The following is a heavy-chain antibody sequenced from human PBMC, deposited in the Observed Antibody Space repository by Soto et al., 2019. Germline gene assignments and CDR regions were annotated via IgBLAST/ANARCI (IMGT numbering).Heavy chain of an antibody. Sequence: SGTLSLTCTVSGGTISSYYWSWIRQPPGKGLEWIGHIYYSGSTNYNPSPKDRAAISVDTSKNQFSQEQSSVTAADTAMYYCERAIPHYYDSSGYDAFDIWGQGTMVTVSS. V-gene: IGHV4-59*01. CDR3: ERAIPHYYDSSGYDAFDI. CDR1: GGTISSYY. CDR2: IYYSGST. J-gene: IGHJ3*02. D-gene: IGHD3-22*01.